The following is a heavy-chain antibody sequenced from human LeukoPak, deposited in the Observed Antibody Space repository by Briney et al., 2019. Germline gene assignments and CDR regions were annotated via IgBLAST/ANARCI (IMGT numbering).Heavy chain of an antibody. J-gene: IGHJ4*02. CDR3: ARTWSSGKEDYFDY. CDR1: GYTFTSYD. CDR2: INPNSGGT. V-gene: IGHV1-2*02. D-gene: IGHD3-22*01. Sequence: ASVKVSCKASGYTFTSYDINWVRQAPGQGLEWMGWINPNSGGTNYAQKFQGRVTMTRDTSISTAYMELSRLRSDDTAVYYCARTWSSGKEDYFDYWGQGTLVTVSS.